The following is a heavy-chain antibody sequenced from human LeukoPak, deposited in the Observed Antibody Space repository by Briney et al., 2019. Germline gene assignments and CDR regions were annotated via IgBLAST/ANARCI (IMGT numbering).Heavy chain of an antibody. CDR1: GFTFSSYA. CDR2: ISSSGSTI. D-gene: IGHD5-12*01. V-gene: IGHV3-48*03. CDR3: ARGYSGYDLVLLGY. J-gene: IGHJ4*02. Sequence: GGSLRLSCAASGFTFSSYAMNWVRQAPGKGLEWVSYISSSGSTIYYADSVKGRFTISRDNAKNSLYLQMNSLRAEDTAVYYCARGYSGYDLVLLGYWGQGTLVTVSS.